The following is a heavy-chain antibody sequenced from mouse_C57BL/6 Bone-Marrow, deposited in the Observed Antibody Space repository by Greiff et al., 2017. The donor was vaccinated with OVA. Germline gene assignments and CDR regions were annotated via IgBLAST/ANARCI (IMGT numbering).Heavy chain of an antibody. CDR2: INPGNSDT. CDR1: GYTFTSYW. Sequence: EVQLQQSGTVLVRPGASVKMSCTPSGYTFTSYWMHWVKQRPGQGLEWIGAINPGNSDTSYNQKFKGKTKLTAVTSASTAYMELSSLTNEDSAVYYCTRSIPNWDFAYWGQGTLVTVSA. J-gene: IGHJ3*01. D-gene: IGHD4-1*02. CDR3: TRSIPNWDFAY. V-gene: IGHV1-5*01.